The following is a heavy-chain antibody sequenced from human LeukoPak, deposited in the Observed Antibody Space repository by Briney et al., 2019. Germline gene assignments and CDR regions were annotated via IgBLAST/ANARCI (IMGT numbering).Heavy chain of an antibody. CDR2: IRSKAYGGTT. V-gene: IGHV3-49*04. J-gene: IGHJ4*02. CDR1: GFTFGDYA. D-gene: IGHD3-22*01. CDR3: AKDLSHYYDSSGYSFPAA. Sequence: GGSLRLSCTASGFTFGDYAMSWVRQAPGKGLEWVGFIRSKAYGGTTEYAASVKGRFTISRDDSKSIAYLQMNSLKTEDTAVYYCAKDLSHYYDSSGYSFPAAWGQGTLVTVSS.